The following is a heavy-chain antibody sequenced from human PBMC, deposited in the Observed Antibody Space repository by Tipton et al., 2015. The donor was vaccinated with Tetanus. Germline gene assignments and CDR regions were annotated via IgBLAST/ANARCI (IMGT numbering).Heavy chain of an antibody. V-gene: IGHV4-39*01. CDR1: GDSISSSRFY. J-gene: IGHJ5*02. CDR3: ARRLWGYWFDP. D-gene: IGHD7-27*01. CDR2: IYYRGDT. Sequence: TLSLTCTVTGDSISSSRFYWGWVRLAPGKGPEWIGSIYYRGDTYHSPSLKSRVTMSVDTSKNQFSVTLSSVTAADTAVYYCARRLWGYWFDPWGQGTRVTVSS.